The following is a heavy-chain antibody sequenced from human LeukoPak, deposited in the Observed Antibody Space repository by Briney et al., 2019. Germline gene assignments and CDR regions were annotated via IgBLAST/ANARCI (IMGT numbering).Heavy chain of an antibody. CDR2: IKQDGSEK. V-gene: IGHV3-7*01. D-gene: IGHD2-2*01. CDR1: GFTFSSYW. J-gene: IGHJ4*02. CDR3: AREAVPAAPSYFDY. Sequence: PGGSLRLSCAASGFTFSSYWMSWVRQAPGKGLEWVANIKQDGSEKYYVDSVKGRFTISRDNAKNSLYLQMNSLRAEDTAVYYCAREAVPAAPSYFDYWGQGTLATVSS.